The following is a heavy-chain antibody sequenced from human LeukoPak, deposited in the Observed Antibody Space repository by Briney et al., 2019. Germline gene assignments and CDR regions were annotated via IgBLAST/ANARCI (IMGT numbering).Heavy chain of an antibody. Sequence: GGSLRLSCAASGFTFSSYAMSWVRQAPGKGLEWVSAISGSGGSTYYADSVKGRFTISRDNAKNSLYLQMNSLRAEDTAVYYCARVEYSYGLDYWGQGTLVTVSS. CDR2: ISGSGGST. V-gene: IGHV3-23*01. CDR3: ARVEYSYGLDY. D-gene: IGHD5-18*01. CDR1: GFTFSSYA. J-gene: IGHJ4*02.